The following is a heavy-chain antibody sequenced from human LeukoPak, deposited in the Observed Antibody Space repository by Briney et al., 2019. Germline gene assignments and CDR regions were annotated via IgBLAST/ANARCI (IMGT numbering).Heavy chain of an antibody. Sequence: PSETLSLTCTVSGDSISSGGHYWGWIRQTPGKSLEWIGNIYFSGDTSYNPSLKSRLTMSVDTSKNQLFLNLDSVTAADTAVYYCARDSGFWLYWGQGTLVTVSS. CDR3: ARDSGFWLY. CDR2: IYFSGDT. D-gene: IGHD3-22*01. J-gene: IGHJ4*02. V-gene: IGHV4-39*07. CDR1: GDSISSGGHY.